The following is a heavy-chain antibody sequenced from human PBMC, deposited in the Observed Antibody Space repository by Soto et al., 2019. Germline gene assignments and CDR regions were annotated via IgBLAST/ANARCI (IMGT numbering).Heavy chain of an antibody. J-gene: IGHJ6*02. CDR3: AKEVWSGPMDV. D-gene: IGHD3-3*01. Sequence: QVQLVESGGGVVQPGRSLRLSCAASGFTFSSYGMHWVRQAPGKGLEWVAVISYDGSNKYYADSVKGRFTISRDNSKNTLYLQMTSLRAEDTAVYYCAKEVWSGPMDVWGQGTTVTVSS. CDR2: ISYDGSNK. V-gene: IGHV3-30*18. CDR1: GFTFSSYG.